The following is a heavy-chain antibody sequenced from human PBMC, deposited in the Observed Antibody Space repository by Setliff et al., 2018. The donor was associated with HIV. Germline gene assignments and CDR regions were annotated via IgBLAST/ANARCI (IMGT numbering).Heavy chain of an antibody. D-gene: IGHD6-13*01. V-gene: IGHV1-3*01. CDR3: ARDFPSPDYSSSWAHLYYHYGMDV. J-gene: IGHJ6*02. CDR1: GYTFSTYA. CDR2: INAGNGNT. Sequence: ASVKVSCKASGYTFSTYAMHWVRQAPGQRPEWMGWINAGNGNTKYSQKFQGRVTITRDTSASTAYMEVSGLRSEDTAVYYCARDFPSPDYSSSWAHLYYHYGMDVWGQGTTVTVSS.